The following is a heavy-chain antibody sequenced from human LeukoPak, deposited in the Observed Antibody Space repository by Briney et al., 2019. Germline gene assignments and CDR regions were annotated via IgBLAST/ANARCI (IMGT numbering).Heavy chain of an antibody. J-gene: IGHJ4*02. D-gene: IGHD2-8*01. CDR3: AKSMVSSPNFDY. CDR2: ISWNSGSI. CDR1: GFTFDDYA. Sequence: PGGSLRLSCAASGFTFDDYAMHWVRQAPGKGLEWVSGISWNSGSIGYADSVKGRFTISRDNAKNSLYLQMNSLRAEDTALYYCAKSMVSSPNFDYWGQGTLVTVSS. V-gene: IGHV3-9*01.